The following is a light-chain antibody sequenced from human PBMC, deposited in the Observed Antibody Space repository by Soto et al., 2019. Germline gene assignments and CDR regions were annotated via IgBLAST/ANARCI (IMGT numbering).Light chain of an antibody. Sequence: DVQMTQSPSSLSASAGDRVTISCRASQGIHNNLAWYQQKPGKPPKLLMYSESTAQSGVPSRFSASGYGTEFTLTISSLQPEDVATYYCQKYDNALRTFGGGTTVEI. CDR1: QGIHNN. CDR2: SES. J-gene: IGKJ4*01. CDR3: QKYDNALRT. V-gene: IGKV1-27*01.